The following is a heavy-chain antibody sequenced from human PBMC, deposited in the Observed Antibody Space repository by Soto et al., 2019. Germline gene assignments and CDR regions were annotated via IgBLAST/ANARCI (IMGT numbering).Heavy chain of an antibody. J-gene: IGHJ4*02. CDR2: ISAYNGNT. Sequence: ASVKVSCKASGYTFTSYGISWVRQAPGQGLEWMGWISAYNGNTNYAQKLQGRVTMTTDASTSTAYMELRSLRSDDTAVYYCASSAAGPDILTGCSRYEDYWGQGTLVTVSS. V-gene: IGHV1-18*01. D-gene: IGHD3-9*01. CDR1: GYTFTSYG. CDR3: ASSAAGPDILTGCSRYEDY.